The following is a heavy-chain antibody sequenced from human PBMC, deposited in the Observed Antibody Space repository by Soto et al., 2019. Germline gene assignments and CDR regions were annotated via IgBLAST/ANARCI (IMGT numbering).Heavy chain of an antibody. V-gene: IGHV4-34*01. CDR2: INHSGST. CDR3: ARIDCSGGSCHQTQYYMDV. J-gene: IGHJ6*03. CDR1: GGSFSGYY. Sequence: SETLSLTCAVYGGSFSGYYWSWIRQPPGKGLEWIGEINHSGSTNYNPSLKSRVTISVDTSKNQFSLKLSSVTAADTAVYYCARIDCSGGSCHQTQYYMDVWGKGTTVTVSS. D-gene: IGHD2-15*01.